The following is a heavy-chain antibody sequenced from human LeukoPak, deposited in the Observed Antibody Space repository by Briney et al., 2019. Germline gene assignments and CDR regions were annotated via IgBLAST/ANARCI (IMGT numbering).Heavy chain of an antibody. J-gene: IGHJ4*02. D-gene: IGHD6-19*01. CDR1: GFIFNNYW. CDR2: INGDGSST. CDR3: TGQWHTPSDY. Sequence: PGGSLRLSCAASGFIFNNYWMHWLRQTPGEGPLWLSRINGDGSSTSYSYSVQGRFIISRDNAKNTLYLQMNSLRAEDTAVYYCTGQWHTPSDYWGQGTLVTVSS. V-gene: IGHV3-74*01.